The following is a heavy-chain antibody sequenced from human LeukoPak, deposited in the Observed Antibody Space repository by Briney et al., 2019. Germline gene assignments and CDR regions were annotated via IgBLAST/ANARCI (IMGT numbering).Heavy chain of an antibody. CDR3: ARQTAMGRSGDY. Sequence: GESLKISCKTSGYSFTSYWIGWVRQMPGKGLEWMGIIDPSDSETRYTPSFQGQVTISVDKSLTTADLQWNSLKASDTAMYYCARQTAMGRSGDYWGQGTLVTVSS. CDR2: IDPSDSET. CDR1: GYSFTSYW. J-gene: IGHJ4*02. D-gene: IGHD5-18*01. V-gene: IGHV5-51*01.